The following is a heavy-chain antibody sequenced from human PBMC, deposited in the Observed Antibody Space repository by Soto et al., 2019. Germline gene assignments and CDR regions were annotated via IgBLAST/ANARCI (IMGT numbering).Heavy chain of an antibody. CDR2: INDSGNI. CDR1: GGSFSGYQ. V-gene: IGHV4-34*01. CDR3: ARGLILRFGELSRRGGYYSYMDV. D-gene: IGHD3-10*01. J-gene: IGHJ6*03. Sequence: QVQLQQWGAGLLKPSETLSLTCAVYGGSFSGYQWSWIRQTPGKGLEWIGEINDSGNINYNPSLKSRVTILLDTTKKQISLKLSSVPAADSAVYYCARGLILRFGELSRRGGYYSYMDVWGKGNTVTVSS.